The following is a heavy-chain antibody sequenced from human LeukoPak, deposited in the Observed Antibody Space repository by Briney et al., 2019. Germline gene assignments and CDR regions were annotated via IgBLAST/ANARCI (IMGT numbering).Heavy chain of an antibody. J-gene: IGHJ4*02. CDR2: ISSSSSYI. CDR1: GFTFSSYS. CDR3: ARDALSGSYYVDY. V-gene: IGHV3-21*01. D-gene: IGHD3-10*01. Sequence: GGSLRLSCAASGFTFSSYSMNWVRQAPGKGLEWVSSISSSSSYIYYADSVKGRFTISRGNAKNSLYLQMNSLRAEDTAVYYCARDALSGSYYVDYWGQGTLVTVSS.